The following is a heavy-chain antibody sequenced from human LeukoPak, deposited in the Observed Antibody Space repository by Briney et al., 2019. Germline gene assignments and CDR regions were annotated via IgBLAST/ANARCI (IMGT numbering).Heavy chain of an antibody. V-gene: IGHV4-4*07. CDR1: GGSITSYY. D-gene: IGHD2-15*01. J-gene: IGHJ6*02. CDR2: IYTREST. Sequence: PSETLSLTCTVPGGSITSYYWSWIRQPAGKGLEWIGRIYTRESTNYNPSLKSRVTMSVDTSKNQFSLNLNSVSAADTAVYYCARGEVGYCTGGSCYGYYYYGLDVWGQGTMVTVSS. CDR3: ARGEVGYCTGGSCYGYYYYGLDV.